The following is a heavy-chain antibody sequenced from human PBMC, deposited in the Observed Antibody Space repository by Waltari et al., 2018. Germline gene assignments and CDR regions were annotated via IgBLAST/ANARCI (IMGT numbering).Heavy chain of an antibody. CDR2: IYYRGST. CDR3: AKYQLLYYFDY. V-gene: IGHV4-30-4*08. J-gene: IGHJ4*02. Sequence: QMQLQESGPGLVKPSQTLSLTCTVSGGSISSGDYYWSWIRQPPGKGLEWIGYIYYRGSTYYNPSLKSRVTIAVDTSKNQFSLKLSSVTAADTAVYYCAKYQLLYYFDYWGQGTLVTVSS. CDR1: GGSISSGDYY. D-gene: IGHD2-2*01.